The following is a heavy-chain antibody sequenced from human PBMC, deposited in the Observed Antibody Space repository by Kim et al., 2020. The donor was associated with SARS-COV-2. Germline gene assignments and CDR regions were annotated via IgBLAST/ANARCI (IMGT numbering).Heavy chain of an antibody. CDR3: VQGRKWLIIN. Sequence: GGSLRLSCATSGFNFDADAIHWVRLVPGKGLEWVSLISRDGGDTYYVDSVKARFTISRDSSKKSVFLQMNILRSDDTALYDCVQGRKWLIINWGQGTPVTVSS. V-gene: IGHV3-43*02. D-gene: IGHD6-19*01. CDR1: GFNFDADA. J-gene: IGHJ4*02. CDR2: ISRDGGDT.